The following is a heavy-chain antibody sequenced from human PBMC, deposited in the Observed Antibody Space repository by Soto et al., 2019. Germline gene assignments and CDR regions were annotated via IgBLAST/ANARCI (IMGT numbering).Heavy chain of an antibody. J-gene: IGHJ2*01. CDR2: ISGSGGST. CDR3: AKRGTAYWYFDL. CDR1: GFTVSSYA. D-gene: IGHD2-21*02. Sequence: EVQLLESGGGLVQPGGSLRLSCAASGFTVSSYAMSWVRQAPGKGLEWVSAISGSGGSTYYADSVKGRFTISRDNSKNTLYLQMNSLRAEDTAVYYCAKRGTAYWYFDLWGRGTLVTVSS. V-gene: IGHV3-23*01.